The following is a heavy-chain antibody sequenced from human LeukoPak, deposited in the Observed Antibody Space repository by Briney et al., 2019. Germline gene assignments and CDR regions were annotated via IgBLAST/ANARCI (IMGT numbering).Heavy chain of an antibody. Sequence: PGGSLRLSCAASGFTFSTYWMSWVRQAPGKGLDWVANIKLDGSEKDYVDSVKGRFTISRDNAKDSVYLQMSSLRAEDTAVYYCARARVGYTRYDAFGIWGQGTMVTVSS. CDR1: GFTFSTYW. V-gene: IGHV3-7*04. D-gene: IGHD5-18*01. CDR3: ARARVGYTRYDAFGI. J-gene: IGHJ3*02. CDR2: IKLDGSEK.